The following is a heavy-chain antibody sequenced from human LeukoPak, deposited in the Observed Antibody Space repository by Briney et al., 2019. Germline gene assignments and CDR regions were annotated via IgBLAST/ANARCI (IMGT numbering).Heavy chain of an antibody. CDR3: ARDGNRDGDMDV. Sequence: GGSLRLSCAASGFTFVSYNMNWVRQAPGKGLEWVAYISSSSSLIYYAGSVKGRFTVSRDSAKRSLYLQMNSLRAEDTAVYYCARDGNRDGDMDVWGKGTTVTVSS. J-gene: IGHJ6*03. CDR2: ISSSSSLI. D-gene: IGHD1-1*01. CDR1: GFTFVSYN. V-gene: IGHV3-48*01.